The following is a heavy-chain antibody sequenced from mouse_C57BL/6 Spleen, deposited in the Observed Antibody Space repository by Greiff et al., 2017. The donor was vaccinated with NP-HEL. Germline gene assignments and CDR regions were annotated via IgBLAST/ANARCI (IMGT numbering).Heavy chain of an antibody. CDR3: ERDYSNYTYYAMDY. J-gene: IGHJ4*01. Sequence: DVQLVESGGGLVKPGGSLKLSCAASGFTFSSYAMSWVRQTPEKGLEWVATISHGGSYTYYPDNVKGRFTISRDNAKNNLYLQMSHLKSEDTAMYYCERDYSNYTYYAMDYWGQGTSVTVSS. CDR1: GFTFSSYA. CDR2: ISHGGSYT. D-gene: IGHD2-5*01. V-gene: IGHV5-4*01.